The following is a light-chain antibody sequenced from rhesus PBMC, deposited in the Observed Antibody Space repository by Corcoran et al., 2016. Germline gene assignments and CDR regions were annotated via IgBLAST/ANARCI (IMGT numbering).Light chain of an antibody. V-gene: IGKV7-13*01. CDR1: ESVSVFGINF. CDR2: QAS. J-gene: IGKJ2*01. CDR3: LQTEKSPYS. Sequence: DIVLTQSPASLAVSPRQRATITCRTSESVSVFGINFIHWYQQKPGQPPKLLLYQASNKDTGVPARFSGNGSGTDFTLTINPVEADDAADYYCLQTEKSPYSFGQGTKVEIK.